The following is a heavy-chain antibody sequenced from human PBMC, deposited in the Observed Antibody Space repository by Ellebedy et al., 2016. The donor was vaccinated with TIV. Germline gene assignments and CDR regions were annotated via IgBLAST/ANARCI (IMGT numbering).Heavy chain of an antibody. V-gene: IGHV1-46*01. Sequence: AASVKVSCKVSGYTFTDSYVHWVRQAPGQGLEWVGRIDPRGGSTSYAQKFQGRVTMTSDTSTRTVYMSLRGLTSDDTAVYYCTRDRGDRNWFDPWGQGTLVTVSS. CDR1: GYTFTDSY. D-gene: IGHD4-17*01. CDR3: TRDRGDRNWFDP. J-gene: IGHJ5*02. CDR2: IDPRGGST.